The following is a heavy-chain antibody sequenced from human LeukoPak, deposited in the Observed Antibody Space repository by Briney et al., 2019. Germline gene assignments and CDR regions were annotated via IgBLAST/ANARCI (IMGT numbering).Heavy chain of an antibody. V-gene: IGHV3-33*01. D-gene: IGHD1-26*01. CDR2: VWYDGTNI. CDR3: ARGGYSGTYVFDF. CDR1: GFTFSTYG. J-gene: IGHJ4*02. Sequence: GRSLRLSCAASGFTFSTYGMHWVRQAPGKGLEWVAVVWYDGTNIHYVDSVQGRFTISRDNSKSTLYLQMNSLTAEDTAVYYWARGGYSGTYVFDFWGQGTPVSVSS.